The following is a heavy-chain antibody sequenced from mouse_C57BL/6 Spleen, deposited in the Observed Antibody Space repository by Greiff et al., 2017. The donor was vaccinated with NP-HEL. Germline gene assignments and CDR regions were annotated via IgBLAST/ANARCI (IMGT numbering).Heavy chain of an antibody. D-gene: IGHD1-1*01. Sequence: QVQLQQSGAELVKPGASVKLSCKASGYTFTEYTIHWVKQRSGQGLEWIGWFYPGSGSIKYNEKFKDKATLTADKSSSTVYMELSRLKSEDSAVYFCTRHEEGYYYGSSYGYFDVWGTGTTVTVSS. J-gene: IGHJ1*03. CDR1: GYTFTEYT. CDR3: TRHEEGYYYGSSYGYFDV. CDR2: FYPGSGSI. V-gene: IGHV1-62-2*01.